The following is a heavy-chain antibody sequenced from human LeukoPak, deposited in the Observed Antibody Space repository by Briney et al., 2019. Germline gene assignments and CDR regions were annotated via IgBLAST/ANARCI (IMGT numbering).Heavy chain of an antibody. V-gene: IGHV3-30*03. J-gene: IGHJ4*02. Sequence: GGSLRLSCAASGFTFNNYGMHWVRQAPGKGLEWVAVISYDGSKKYYANSVRGRFTVSRDNSNNSTYLQVNSLRAEDTAVYYCARDSPYDASGTLGYWGQGILVTVSS. D-gene: IGHD3-16*01. CDR1: GFTFNNYG. CDR2: ISYDGSKK. CDR3: ARDSPYDASGTLGY.